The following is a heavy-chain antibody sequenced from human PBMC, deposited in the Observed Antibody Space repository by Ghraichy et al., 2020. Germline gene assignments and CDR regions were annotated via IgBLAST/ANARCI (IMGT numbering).Heavy chain of an antibody. CDR2: ISTSSRSI. CDR3: ARASRVVRFYYYDGMDV. CDR1: GFTLSDYN. Sequence: GGSLRLSCVGSGFTLSDYNMNWVRQSPGKGLEWVAYISTSSRSIFYADSVKGRFTISRDNTQKSLSLQMNSLRDEDTAVYYCARASRVVRFYYYDGMDVWGQVTTFIVSS. D-gene: IGHD4-23*01. J-gene: IGHJ6*02. V-gene: IGHV3-48*02.